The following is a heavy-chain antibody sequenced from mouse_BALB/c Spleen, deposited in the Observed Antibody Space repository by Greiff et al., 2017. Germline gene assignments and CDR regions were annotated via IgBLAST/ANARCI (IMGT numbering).Heavy chain of an antibody. CDR1: GYAFSSSW. CDR3: ARSATVDWFAY. D-gene: IGHD1-1*01. V-gene: IGHV1-82*01. CDR2: IYPGDGDT. Sequence: QVHVKQSGPELVKPGASVKISCKASGYAFSSSWMNWVKQRPGQGLEWIGRIYPGDGDTNYNGKFKGKATLTADKSSSTAYMQLSSLTSVDSAVYFCARSATVDWFAYWGQGTLVTVSA. J-gene: IGHJ3*01.